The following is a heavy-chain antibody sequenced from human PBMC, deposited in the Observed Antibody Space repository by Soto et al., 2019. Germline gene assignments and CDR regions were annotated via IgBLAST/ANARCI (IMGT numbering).Heavy chain of an antibody. Sequence: SQTLSLTCAISGDSVSSNSAAWNWIRQSPSRGLEWLGRTYYRSKWYNDYAVSVKSRITINPDTSKNQFSLQLNSVTPEDTAVYYCARSTHPGGVHYYYGMDVWGQGTTVTFSS. CDR1: GDSVSSNSAA. J-gene: IGHJ6*02. CDR2: TYYRSKWYN. D-gene: IGHD3-16*01. V-gene: IGHV6-1*01. CDR3: ARSTHPGGVHYYYGMDV.